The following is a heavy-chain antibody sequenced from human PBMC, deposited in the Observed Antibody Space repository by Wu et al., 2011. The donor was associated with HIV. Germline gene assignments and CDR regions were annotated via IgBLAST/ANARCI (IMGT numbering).Heavy chain of an antibody. V-gene: IGHV1-69-2*01. CDR1: GYIFTDYN. J-gene: IGHJ6*03. D-gene: IGHD6-6*01. CDR2: VYPEDGET. CDR3: AMGYSSSSTRSYYYYMDV. Sequence: EVQLVQSGAEVKKPGATVKISCKVSGYIFTDYNIHWVQQAPGRGLEWMGLVYPEDGETIYAEKFQGRVTMTADTSTDTAYMEFSRLRSDDTALYYCAMGYSSSSTRSYYYYMDVWGKGTTVTVSS.